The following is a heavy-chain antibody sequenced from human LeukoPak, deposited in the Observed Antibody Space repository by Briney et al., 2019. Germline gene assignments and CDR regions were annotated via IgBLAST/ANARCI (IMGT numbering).Heavy chain of an antibody. CDR3: ASSGIVGASLGY. J-gene: IGHJ4*02. CDR1: GFTVSSNS. V-gene: IGHV3-53*01. D-gene: IGHD1-26*01. CDR2: IYSDNT. Sequence: GGSLRLSCTVSGFTVSSNSMSWVRRAPGKGLEWVSFIYSDNTHYSDSVKGRFTISRDNSKNTLYLQMNSLRAEDTAVYYCASSGIVGASLGYWGQGTLVTVSS.